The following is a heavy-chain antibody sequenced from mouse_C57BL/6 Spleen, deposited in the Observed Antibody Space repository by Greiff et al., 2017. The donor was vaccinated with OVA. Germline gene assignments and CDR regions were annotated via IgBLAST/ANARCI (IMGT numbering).Heavy chain of an antibody. Sequence: QVQLKQPGAELVMPGASVKLSCKASGYTFTSYWMHWVKQRPGQGLEWIGEIDPSDRYPNYNQKFKGKSTLTVDKSSSTAYMQLSSLTSEDSAVYYCARRRPQSYFDYWGQGTTLTVSS. CDR3: ARRRPQSYFDY. J-gene: IGHJ2*01. CDR1: GYTFTSYW. CDR2: IDPSDRYP. V-gene: IGHV1-69*01.